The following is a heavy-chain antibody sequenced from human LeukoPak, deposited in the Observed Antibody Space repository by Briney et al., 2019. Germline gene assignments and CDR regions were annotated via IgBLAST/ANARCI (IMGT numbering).Heavy chain of an antibody. J-gene: IGHJ4*02. CDR1: GFTFSDYY. V-gene: IGHV3-11*04. CDR2: ISSSGSTI. Sequence: GGSLRLSCAASGFTFSDYYMSWIHQAPGKGLEWVSYISSSGSTIYYADSVKGRFTISRDNAKNSLYLQMNSLRAEDTAVYYCARAKGFLEWLLGFDYWGQGTLVTVSS. D-gene: IGHD3-3*01. CDR3: ARAKGFLEWLLGFDY.